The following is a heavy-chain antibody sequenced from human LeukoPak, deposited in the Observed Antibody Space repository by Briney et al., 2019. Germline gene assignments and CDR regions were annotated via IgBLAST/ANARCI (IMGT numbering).Heavy chain of an antibody. D-gene: IGHD1-1*01. J-gene: IGHJ4*02. Sequence: SETLSLTCSVSGGSIGSYYWTWIRQPAGKGLEWIGRIYTSGSSNYSPSLKSRLTMSVDTSKNQFSLNLSSVTAADTAVYYCAREGTTGRAFDYWGQGTLVTVSS. CDR1: GGSIGSYY. CDR2: IYTSGSS. CDR3: AREGTTGRAFDY. V-gene: IGHV4-4*07.